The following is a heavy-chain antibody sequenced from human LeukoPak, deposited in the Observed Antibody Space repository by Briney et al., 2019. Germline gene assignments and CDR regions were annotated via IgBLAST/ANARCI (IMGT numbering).Heavy chain of an antibody. Sequence: ASVKVSCKASGFTFTGSYIHWVRQAPGQGLEWMGRINPNSGDTNYEQKFQGRVTMTSDTSISTAYMELTTLRSDDTAVYYCARSGGHCTNGECHTDYYMDVWGKGTTVTVSS. V-gene: IGHV1-2*02. CDR2: INPNSGDT. J-gene: IGHJ6*03. CDR3: ARSGGHCTNGECHTDYYMDV. D-gene: IGHD2-8*01. CDR1: GFTFTGSY.